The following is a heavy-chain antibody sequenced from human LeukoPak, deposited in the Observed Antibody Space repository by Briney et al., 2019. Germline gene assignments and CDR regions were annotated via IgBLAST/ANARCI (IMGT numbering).Heavy chain of an antibody. CDR1: GDTFSSYA. V-gene: IGHV1-69*01. Sequence: SVKVSCKASGDTFSSYAISWVRQAPGQGLEWMGGIIPIFGTANYAQKFQGRVTITADESTSTAYMGLSSLRSEDTAVYYCARERARVGYCSSTSCYFDYWGQGTLVTVSS. CDR2: IIPIFGTA. D-gene: IGHD2-2*01. J-gene: IGHJ4*02. CDR3: ARERARVGYCSSTSCYFDY.